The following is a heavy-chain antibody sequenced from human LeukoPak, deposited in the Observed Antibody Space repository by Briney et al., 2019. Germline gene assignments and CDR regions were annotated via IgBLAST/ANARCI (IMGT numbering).Heavy chain of an antibody. CDR2: INPNSGGT. CDR3: ARNDILTGYYDDAFDI. J-gene: IGHJ3*02. CDR1: GYTFTSYA. Sequence: ASVKVSCKASGYTFTSYAMNWVRQAPGQGLEWMGWINPNSGGTHYAQKFQGRVTMTRDTSINTAYMELSRLKSDDTAVYYCARNDILTGYYDDAFDIWGQGTMVTVSS. D-gene: IGHD3-9*01. V-gene: IGHV1-2*02.